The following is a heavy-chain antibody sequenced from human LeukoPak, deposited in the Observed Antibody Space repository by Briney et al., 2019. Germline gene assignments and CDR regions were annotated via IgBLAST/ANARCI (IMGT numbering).Heavy chain of an antibody. J-gene: IGHJ6*02. D-gene: IGHD5-12*01. CDR3: ARGGRGHDFSPNYYYGLDV. CDR1: GFTFSTYA. Sequence: PGGSLRLSCAASGFTFSTYAMSWVRQAPGKGLEYVSAISRNGGSTFYANSAKGRFTISRDNSKNTLYLQMGSLRPEDTAVYYCARGGRGHDFSPNYYYGLDVWGQGTTVTVSS. V-gene: IGHV3-64*01. CDR2: ISRNGGST.